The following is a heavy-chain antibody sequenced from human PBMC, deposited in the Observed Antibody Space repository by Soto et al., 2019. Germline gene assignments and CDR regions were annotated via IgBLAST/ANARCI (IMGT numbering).Heavy chain of an antibody. CDR3: ARVGCTNGVCYFGWFDP. CDR1: GYTFTSYG. Sequence: ASVKVSCKASGYTFTSYGISWVRQAPGQGFEWMGWISAYNGNTNYAQKLQGRVTMTTDTSTSTAYMELRSLRSDDTAVYYCARVGCTNGVCYFGWFDPWGQGTLVTVSS. CDR2: ISAYNGNT. V-gene: IGHV1-18*01. J-gene: IGHJ5*02. D-gene: IGHD2-8*01.